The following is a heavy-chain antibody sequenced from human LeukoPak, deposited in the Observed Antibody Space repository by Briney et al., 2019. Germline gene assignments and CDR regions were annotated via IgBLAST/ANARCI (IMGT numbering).Heavy chain of an antibody. CDR1: GGAISSYY. J-gene: IGHJ4*02. CDR2: IYYSGST. V-gene: IGHV4-59*12. CDR3: ARVRAAAVPYSFAY. D-gene: IGHD6-13*01. Sequence: PSETLSLTCTVSGGAISSYYWRWIRQPPGKGLEWIGYIYYSGSTNYNPSLKSRVTISVETSKNQFSLKLSSVTAADTAMYYCARVRAAAVPYSFAYWGRGTLVTVSS.